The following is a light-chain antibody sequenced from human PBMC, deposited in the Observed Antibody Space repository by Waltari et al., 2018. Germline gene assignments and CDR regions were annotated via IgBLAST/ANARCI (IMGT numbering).Light chain of an antibody. V-gene: IGKV3-20*01. Sequence: EMVLTQSPGTLSLSPGERATLSCRASQSVSSTYLACYQQKPGQAPRLLIYGASTRATGIPDRFSGSASGTDFTLTISRLEPEDFAVYFCQQYGSSPPLTFGQGTRLEIK. CDR1: QSVSSTY. CDR2: GAS. CDR3: QQYGSSPPLT. J-gene: IGKJ5*01.